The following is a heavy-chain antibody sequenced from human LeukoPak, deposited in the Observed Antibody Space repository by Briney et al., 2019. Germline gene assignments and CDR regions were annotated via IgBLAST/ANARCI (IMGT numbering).Heavy chain of an antibody. D-gene: IGHD3-22*01. Sequence: SETLSLTCGVSGGSISSGGYSWSWVRQPPGKGLEWIGYIYYTGITYCSPSLNSRVSISVDTSKNQFSLRLNSVTAADTAVYFCARSTTHDSSGYYPYYYNYHYMDVWGRGTTVTVSS. J-gene: IGHJ6*03. CDR1: GGSISSGGYS. CDR2: IYYTGIT. CDR3: ARSTTHDSSGYYPYYYNYHYMDV. V-gene: IGHV4-30-4*07.